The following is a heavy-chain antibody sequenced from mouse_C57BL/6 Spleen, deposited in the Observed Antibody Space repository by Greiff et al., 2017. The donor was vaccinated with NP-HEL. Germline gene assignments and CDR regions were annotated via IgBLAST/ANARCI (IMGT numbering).Heavy chain of an antibody. J-gene: IGHJ3*01. CDR2: IDPSASYT. V-gene: IGHV1-59*01. Sequence: QVQLQQPGAELVRPGTSVKLSCKASGYTFTSYWMHWVKQRPGQGLEWIGVIDPSASYTNYNQKFKGKATLTVDTSSSTAYMQLSSLTSEDSAVYYCARYDYDVWFAYWGQGTLVTVSA. CDR1: GYTFTSYW. D-gene: IGHD2-4*01. CDR3: ARYDYDVWFAY.